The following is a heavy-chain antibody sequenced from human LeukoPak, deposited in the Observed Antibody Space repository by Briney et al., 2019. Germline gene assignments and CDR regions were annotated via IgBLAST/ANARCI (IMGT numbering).Heavy chain of an antibody. V-gene: IGHV4-59*08. CDR1: GGSISSYY. Sequence: SETLSLTCTVSGGSISSYYWSWIRQPPGEGLEWMGYIYYSGSTNYNPSLKSRVTISVDTSKNQFSLKLSSVTAADTAVYYCARRYGGSFGYWGQGTLVTVSS. D-gene: IGHD4-23*01. CDR3: ARRYGGSFGY. CDR2: IYYSGST. J-gene: IGHJ4*02.